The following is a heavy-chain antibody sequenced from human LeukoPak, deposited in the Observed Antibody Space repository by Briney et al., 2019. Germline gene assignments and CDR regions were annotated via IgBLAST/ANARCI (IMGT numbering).Heavy chain of an antibody. CDR3: AKDMTATVTTPDW. CDR2: ISWNSGSI. D-gene: IGHD4-17*01. CDR1: GFTFDDYA. J-gene: IGHJ4*02. Sequence: PGRSLRLSCAASGFTFDDYAMHWARQAPGKGLEWVSGISWNSGSIGYADSVKGRFTISRDNAKNSLYLQMNSLRAEDTALYYCAKDMTATVTTPDWWGQGTLVTVSS. V-gene: IGHV3-9*01.